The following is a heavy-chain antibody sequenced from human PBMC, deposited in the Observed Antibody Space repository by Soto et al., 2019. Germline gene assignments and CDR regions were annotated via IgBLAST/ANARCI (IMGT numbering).Heavy chain of an antibody. V-gene: IGHV4-31*11. CDR1: GGSISSGGYS. D-gene: IGHD5-18*01. CDR2: IYYSGST. Sequence: TLSLTCAVSGGSISSGGYSWSWIRQPPGKGLEWIGYIYYSGSTYYNPSLKSRVTISVDTSKNQFSLKLSSVTAADTAVYYCASFSPYSYGLHGLVDYWGRGTLVTVSS. CDR3: ASFSPYSYGLHGLVDY. J-gene: IGHJ4*02.